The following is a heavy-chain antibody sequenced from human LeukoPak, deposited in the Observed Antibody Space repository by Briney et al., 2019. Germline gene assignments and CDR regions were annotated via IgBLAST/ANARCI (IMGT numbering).Heavy chain of an antibody. CDR2: ISTHNGNT. CDR3: STVKQWRLQDYYYYMDV. V-gene: IGHV1-18*01. J-gene: IGHJ6*03. D-gene: IGHD6-19*01. CDR1: GYTFTSYG. Sequence: ASVRLSCAASGYTFTSYGISWVRQAPGQGLEWMGRISTHNGNTNYAERVQGRVSLTTDTSTSTAYMELRSLRSADTAVYYCSTVKQWRLQDYYYYMDVWGKGTTVTVSS.